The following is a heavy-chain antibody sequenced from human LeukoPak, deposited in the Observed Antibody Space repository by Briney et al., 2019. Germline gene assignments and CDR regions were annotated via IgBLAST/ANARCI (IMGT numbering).Heavy chain of an antibody. Sequence: ASVKVSCKTSGYSFTSYNLHWVRQAPGQRLEWMGIINPSGGNTNYAQKFQGRVTMTRDTSISTAYMELCRLRSDDTAVYYCARGSIVGASFDYFDYWGQGTLVTVSS. D-gene: IGHD1-26*01. J-gene: IGHJ4*02. CDR1: GYSFTSYN. CDR3: ARGSIVGASFDYFDY. CDR2: INPSGGNT. V-gene: IGHV1-46*01.